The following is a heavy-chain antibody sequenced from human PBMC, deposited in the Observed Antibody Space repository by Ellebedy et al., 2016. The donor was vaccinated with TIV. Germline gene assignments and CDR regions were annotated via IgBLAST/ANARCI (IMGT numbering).Heavy chain of an antibody. CDR3: ARDQRYNDFSSGYLDYYYGMDV. D-gene: IGHD3-3*01. CDR1: GFTIRAGFIFSGYA. Sequence: PGGSLRPSCVGSGFTIRAGFIFSGYAMHWVRQAPGKGLEWVAVISYDGSKKYYADSVKGRFTISRDNSGNTVYLQMNSLRGEDTAVYYCARDQRYNDFSSGYLDYYYGMDVWGQGTTVTVSS. CDR2: ISYDGSKK. V-gene: IGHV3-30-3*01. J-gene: IGHJ6*02.